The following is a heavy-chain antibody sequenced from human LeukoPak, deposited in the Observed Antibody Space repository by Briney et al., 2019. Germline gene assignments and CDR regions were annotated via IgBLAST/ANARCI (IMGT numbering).Heavy chain of an antibody. CDR2: IIPILGIA. CDR3: ARESAYYYGSGSYYNVNKFDY. D-gene: IGHD3-10*01. J-gene: IGHJ4*02. CDR1: GGTFSSYA. V-gene: IGHV1-69*04. Sequence: ASVKVSCKASGGTFSSYAISWVRQAPGQGLEWMGRIIPILGIANYAQKFQGRVTITADKSTSAAYMELSSLRSDDTAVYYCARESAYYYGSGSYYNVNKFDYWGQGTLVTVSS.